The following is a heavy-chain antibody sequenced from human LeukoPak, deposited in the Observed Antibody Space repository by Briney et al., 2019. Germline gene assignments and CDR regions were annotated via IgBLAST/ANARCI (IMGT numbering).Heavy chain of an antibody. J-gene: IGHJ4*02. CDR1: GFTFSSYG. D-gene: IGHD6-19*01. V-gene: IGHV3-30*18. CDR3: AKSRPAVDFDY. CDR2: ISYDGSNK. Sequence: PGGSLRLSCAASGFTFSSYGMHWVRQAPGKGLEWVAVISYDGSNKYYADSVKGRFTISRDNSKNTLYLQMNSLRAEDTAVYYCAKSRPAVDFDYWGQGTLVTVSS.